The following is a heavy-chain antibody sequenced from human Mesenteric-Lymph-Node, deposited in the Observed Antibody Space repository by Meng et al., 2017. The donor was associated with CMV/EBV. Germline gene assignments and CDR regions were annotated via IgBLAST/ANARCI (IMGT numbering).Heavy chain of an antibody. Sequence: SCKTSGYTFTSYAMHWVRQAPGQRLEWMGWINAGNGNTKYSQKFQGRVTITRDTSASTAYMELSSLRSEDTAVYYCARGNSGYDLFDYWGQGTLVTVSS. CDR3: ARGNSGYDLFDY. CDR1: GYTFTSYA. D-gene: IGHD5-12*01. V-gene: IGHV1-3*01. CDR2: INAGNGNT. J-gene: IGHJ4*02.